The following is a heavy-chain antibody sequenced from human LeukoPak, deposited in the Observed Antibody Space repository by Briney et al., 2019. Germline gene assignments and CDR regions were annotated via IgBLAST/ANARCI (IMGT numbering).Heavy chain of an antibody. CDR2: IFSGGST. J-gene: IGHJ5*02. CDR1: GFSVSSNY. CDR3: ARVHPDYGDYGWSDP. Sequence: GGSLRLSCGASGFSVSSNYMSWVRQAPGKGLEWVSVIFSGGSTYYADSVKGRFTISRDNSKNTLYLQMNSLRAEDTAIYYCARVHPDYGDYGWSDPWGQGTLVTVSS. D-gene: IGHD4-17*01. V-gene: IGHV3-53*01.